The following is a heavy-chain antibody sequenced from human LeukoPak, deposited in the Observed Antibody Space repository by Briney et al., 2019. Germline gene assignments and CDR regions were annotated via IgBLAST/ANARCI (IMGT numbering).Heavy chain of an antibody. CDR1: GGSISSYY. J-gene: IGHJ3*02. CDR3: ARDIITPRIAAAGTEGAHDAFDI. V-gene: IGHV4-59*01. Sequence: PSETLSLTCTVSGGSISSYYWSWLRQPPGKGLEWIGYIYYSGSTNYNPSLKSRVTISVDTSKNQFSLKLSSVTAADTAVYYCARDIITPRIAAAGTEGAHDAFDIWGQGTMVTVSS. CDR2: IYYSGST. D-gene: IGHD6-13*01.